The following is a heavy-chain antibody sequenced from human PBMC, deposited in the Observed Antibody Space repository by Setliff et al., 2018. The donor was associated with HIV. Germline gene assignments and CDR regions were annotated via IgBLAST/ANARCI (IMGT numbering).Heavy chain of an antibody. CDR2: ITGSGTNT. CDR1: GFSFSSHV. V-gene: IGHV3-23*01. Sequence: GESLKISCAASGFSFSSHVMTWARQAPGKGLEWVSSITGSGTNTYYTDSVRGRFTLSRDNSRNTVFLQMNSLRVEDTAVYYCTKEWGPSAQPINWFDPWGQGTQVTVS. J-gene: IGHJ5*02. CDR3: TKEWGPSAQPINWFDP. D-gene: IGHD3-16*01.